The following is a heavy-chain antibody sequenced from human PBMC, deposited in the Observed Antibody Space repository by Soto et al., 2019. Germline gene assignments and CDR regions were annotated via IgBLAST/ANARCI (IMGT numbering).Heavy chain of an antibody. CDR3: ASGGWIQLWYGMDV. Sequence: ASVKVSCKASGYTFTSYGISWVRRAPGQGLEWMGWISAYNGNTNYAQKLQGRVAMTTDTSTSTAYMELRSLRSDDTAVYYCASGGWIQLWYGMDVWGQGTTVTVSS. V-gene: IGHV1-18*01. D-gene: IGHD5-18*01. J-gene: IGHJ6*02. CDR1: GYTFTSYG. CDR2: ISAYNGNT.